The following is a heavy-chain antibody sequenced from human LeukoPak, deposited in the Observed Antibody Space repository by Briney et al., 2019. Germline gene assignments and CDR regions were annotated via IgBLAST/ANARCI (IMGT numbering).Heavy chain of an antibody. CDR1: GFTFSSYG. J-gene: IGHJ4*02. CDR3: ARGDSSSGWYYFDY. CDR2: IWYDGSNK. Sequence: PGRSLRLSCAASGFTFSSYGMHWVRQAPGKGLEWVAVIWYDGSNKYYADSVKGRFTISRGNSKNTLYLQMNSLRAEDTAVYYCARGDSSSGWYYFDYWGQGTLVTVSS. V-gene: IGHV3-33*08. D-gene: IGHD6-19*01.